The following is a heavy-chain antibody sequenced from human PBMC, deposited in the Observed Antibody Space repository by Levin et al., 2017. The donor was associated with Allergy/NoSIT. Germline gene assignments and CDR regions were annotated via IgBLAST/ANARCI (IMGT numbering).Heavy chain of an antibody. CDR3: AKYGVRDVPAVAGPFDY. D-gene: IGHD6-19*01. V-gene: IGHV3-23*01. CDR2: ISSSGGHT. CDR1: GFTFSNSA. Sequence: GGSLRLSCAASGFTFSNSAMAWVRQAPGKGLKWVSSISSSGGHTYYADSVQGRFTSSRDNSKNTLFLQMSSLRDEDTAVYYCAKYGVRDVPAVAGPFDYWGQGTLVTVSS. J-gene: IGHJ4*02.